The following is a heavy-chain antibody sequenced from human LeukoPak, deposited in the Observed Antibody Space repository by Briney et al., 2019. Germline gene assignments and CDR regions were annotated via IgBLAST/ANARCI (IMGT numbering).Heavy chain of an antibody. J-gene: IGHJ4*02. Sequence: GASVKVSCKASGYTFTNYYMHWVRQAPGQGLEWMGWMSPNSGDTGYAQKFRDRVTMTRNTSISTAYMELSSLRSDDTAVYYCARGPPNWGYDYWGPGTLVTVSS. CDR2: MSPNSGDT. V-gene: IGHV1-8*02. D-gene: IGHD7-27*01. CDR1: GYTFTNYY. CDR3: ARGPPNWGYDY.